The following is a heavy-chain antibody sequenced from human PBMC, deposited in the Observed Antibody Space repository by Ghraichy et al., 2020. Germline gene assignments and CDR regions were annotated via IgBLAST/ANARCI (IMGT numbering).Heavy chain of an antibody. CDR2: IYYSGST. Sequence: SETLSLTCTVSGGSISSYYWSWIRQPPGKGLEWIGYIYYSGSTNYNPSLKSRVTISVDTSKNQFSLKLSSVTAADTAVYYCARGGGFNWNYVWFDPWGQGTLVTVSS. CDR1: GGSISSYY. J-gene: IGHJ5*02. V-gene: IGHV4-59*01. CDR3: ARGGGFNWNYVWFDP. D-gene: IGHD1-7*01.